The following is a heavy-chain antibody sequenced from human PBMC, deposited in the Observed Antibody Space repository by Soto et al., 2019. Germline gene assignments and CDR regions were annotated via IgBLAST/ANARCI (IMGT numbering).Heavy chain of an antibody. Sequence: PSETLSLTCVVSGGSFSTYYYNWIRQSPGKGLEWIGEINHSGNNNYSPSLKSRVAMSLDTSKNEFSLKLTSVTAADTAVYYCARGGGNGWQVALDIWGQGTMVTV. D-gene: IGHD6-19*01. V-gene: IGHV4-34*01. CDR1: GGSFSTYY. CDR2: INHSGNN. CDR3: ARGGGNGWQVALDI. J-gene: IGHJ3*02.